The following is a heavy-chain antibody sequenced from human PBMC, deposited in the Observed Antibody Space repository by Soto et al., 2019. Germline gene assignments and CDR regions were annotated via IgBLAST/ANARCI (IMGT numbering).Heavy chain of an antibody. J-gene: IGHJ4*02. CDR2: IYYSGST. D-gene: IGHD3-9*01. CDR3: ARVDILTTYYGLDY. Sequence: SETLSLTWTVSGGSISSVDYYWSWLLQPPGKCLEWIGYIYYSGSTYYNPSLKSRVIISVDTSKNQFSLKLSSVTAADTAMYYCARVDILTTYYGLDYWGQGTLVTGSS. CDR1: GGSISSVDYY. V-gene: IGHV4-30-4*01.